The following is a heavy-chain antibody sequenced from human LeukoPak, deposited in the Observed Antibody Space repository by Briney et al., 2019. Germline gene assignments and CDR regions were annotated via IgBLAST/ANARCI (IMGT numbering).Heavy chain of an antibody. V-gene: IGHV3-7*01. J-gene: IGHJ6*02. Sequence: GGSLRLSCAVSGFTFSSYWMSWVRQAPGKGLEWVANIKQDGSEKYYVDSVKGRFTIPRDNAKNSLYLQMNSLRAEDTAVYYCARAVPNDGFWSGYYVTHYGMDVWGQGTTVTVSS. D-gene: IGHD3-3*01. CDR2: IKQDGSEK. CDR1: GFTFSSYW. CDR3: ARAVPNDGFWSGYYVTHYGMDV.